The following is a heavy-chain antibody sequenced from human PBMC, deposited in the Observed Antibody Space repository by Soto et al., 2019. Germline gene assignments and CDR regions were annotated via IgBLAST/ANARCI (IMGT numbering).Heavy chain of an antibody. D-gene: IGHD6-19*01. CDR2: INAGNGNT. Sequence: ASVKVSCKASGYTFTSYAMHWVRQAPGQRLEWMGWINAGNGNTKYSQKFQGRVTITRDTSASTAYMELSSLRSEDTAVYYCAKKSSSGWSLFDYWGQGTLVTVSS. J-gene: IGHJ4*02. V-gene: IGHV1-3*01. CDR3: AKKSSSGWSLFDY. CDR1: GYTFTSYA.